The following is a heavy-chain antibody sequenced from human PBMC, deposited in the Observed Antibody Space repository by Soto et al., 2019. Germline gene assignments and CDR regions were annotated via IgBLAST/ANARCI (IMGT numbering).Heavy chain of an antibody. CDR2: IIPIFGTA. D-gene: IGHD5-18*01. Sequence: ASVKVSCKASGGTFSSYAISWVRQAPGQGLEWTGGIIPIFGTANYAQKFQGRVTITADESTSTAYMELSSLRSEDTAVYYCARGGLIQLWPPRDYWGQGTLVTVSS. J-gene: IGHJ4*02. CDR1: GGTFSSYA. CDR3: ARGGLIQLWPPRDY. V-gene: IGHV1-69*13.